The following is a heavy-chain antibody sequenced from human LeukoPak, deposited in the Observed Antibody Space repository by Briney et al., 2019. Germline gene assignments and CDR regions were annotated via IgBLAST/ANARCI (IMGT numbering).Heavy chain of an antibody. D-gene: IGHD3-22*01. V-gene: IGHV3-69-1*01. CDR1: GFTLSSYA. CDR2: ISVSGNT. CDR3: ARYYYDSSGYYYKDY. Sequence: GGSLRLSCAASGFTLSSYAMSWVRQAPGKGLEWVSAISVSGNTYHADSVKGRFTISRDNAKNSLYLQMNSLRAEDTAMYYCARYYYDSSGYYYKDYWGQGTLVTVSS. J-gene: IGHJ4*02.